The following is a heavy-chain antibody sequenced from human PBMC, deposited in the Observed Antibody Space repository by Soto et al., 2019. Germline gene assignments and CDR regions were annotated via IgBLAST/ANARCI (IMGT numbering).Heavy chain of an antibody. CDR1: GFTFSGYI. V-gene: IGHV3-21*01. J-gene: IGHJ4*02. CDR2: ISSSSSYI. D-gene: IGHD3-10*01. Sequence: PGESLRLSCAASGFTFSGYIMNWVRQAPGKGLEWVSSISSSSSYIYYAESVKGRFTISRDNTKNSLYLQMNSLRAEDTAVYYCAREGRSRNFDYWGQGTLVTVSS. CDR3: AREGRSRNFDY.